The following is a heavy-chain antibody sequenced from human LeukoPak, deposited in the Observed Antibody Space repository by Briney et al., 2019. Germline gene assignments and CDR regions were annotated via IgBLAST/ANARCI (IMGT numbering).Heavy chain of an antibody. D-gene: IGHD3-16*02. Sequence: GGSLRLSCAASGFTFSYAWMTWVRQAPGKGLEWVSYISSSGTTIYYADSVKGRFTISRDNAKNSLFLQMNSLRAEDTAVYYCARVNRGDAFDIWGQGTLVTVSS. J-gene: IGHJ3*02. CDR1: GFTFSYAW. CDR3: ARVNRGDAFDI. V-gene: IGHV3-11*04. CDR2: ISSSGTTI.